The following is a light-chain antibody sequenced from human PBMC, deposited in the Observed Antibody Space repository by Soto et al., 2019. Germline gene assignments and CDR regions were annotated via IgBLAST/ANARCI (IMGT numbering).Light chain of an antibody. Sequence: QSVLTQPASVSGSPGQSITLSCTGTSSDVGGYNYVSWYQHHPGKAPKLVIYEVSNRPSGVSNRFSGSKSGNTASLTISGLQAEDEADYYCNSYTTSTNLVFGGGTKVTVL. CDR3: NSYTTSTNLV. CDR1: SSDVGGYNY. CDR2: EVS. J-gene: IGLJ2*01. V-gene: IGLV2-14*01.